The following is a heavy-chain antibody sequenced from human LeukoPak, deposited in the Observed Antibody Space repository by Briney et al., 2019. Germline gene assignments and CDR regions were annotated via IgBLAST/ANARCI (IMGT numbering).Heavy chain of an antibody. CDR1: GGSIGSYY. D-gene: IGHD4-17*01. J-gene: IGHJ3*02. Sequence: PSETLSLTCTVSGGSIGSYYWSWIRQPAGKGLEWIGRIYTSGSTNYNPSLKSRVTMSVDTSKNQFSLKLSSVTAADTAVYYCARDPAYDDYPKDDAFDIWGQGTMVTVSS. CDR2: IYTSGST. V-gene: IGHV4-4*07. CDR3: ARDPAYDDYPKDDAFDI.